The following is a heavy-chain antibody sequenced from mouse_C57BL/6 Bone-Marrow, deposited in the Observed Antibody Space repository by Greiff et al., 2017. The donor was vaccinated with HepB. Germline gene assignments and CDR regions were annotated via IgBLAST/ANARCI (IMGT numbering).Heavy chain of an antibody. CDR3: ARGDYGSSSPYFEY. Sequence: EVQVVESEGGLVQPGSSMKLSCTASGFTFSDYYMAWVRQVPEKGLEWVANINYDGSSTYYLDSLKSRFIISRDNAKNILYLQMSSLKSEDTATYYCARGDYGSSSPYFEYWGQGTTLTVSS. V-gene: IGHV5-16*01. CDR1: GFTFSDYY. CDR2: INYDGSST. J-gene: IGHJ2*01. D-gene: IGHD1-1*01.